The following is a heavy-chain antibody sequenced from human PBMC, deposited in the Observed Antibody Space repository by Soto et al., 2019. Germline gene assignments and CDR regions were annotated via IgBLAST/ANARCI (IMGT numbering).Heavy chain of an antibody. J-gene: IGHJ5*02. V-gene: IGHV2-5*01. Sequence: GPTLVNPTQTLRLTCAFSGFSLSARGASVGWIRQPPGKALEWLAHIYWNDDKRYSPSLRSRLTISKDTSKNQVVLTFTNMDPADTGTYYCVHRLDVPGLAFDPWGQGTLVTVSS. CDR2: IYWNDDK. D-gene: IGHD3-10*02. CDR1: GFSLSARGAS. CDR3: VHRLDVPGLAFDP.